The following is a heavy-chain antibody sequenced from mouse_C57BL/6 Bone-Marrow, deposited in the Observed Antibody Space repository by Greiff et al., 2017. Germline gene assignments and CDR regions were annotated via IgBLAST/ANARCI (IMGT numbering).Heavy chain of an antibody. CDR1: GYTFTSYC. CDR3: ERGYYCGSSLTRDY. J-gene: IGHJ4*01. CDR2: IYPRSGNT. D-gene: IGHD1-1*01. Sequence: QVQLQQSGAELARPGASVKLSCKASGYTFTSYCISWVKQRPGQGLEWIGEIYPRSGNTYYNEKFKGKATLTADKSSSTAYMELRRLTSEDSAVYVCERGYYCGSSLTRDYWGQGTAVTVSA. V-gene: IGHV1-81*01.